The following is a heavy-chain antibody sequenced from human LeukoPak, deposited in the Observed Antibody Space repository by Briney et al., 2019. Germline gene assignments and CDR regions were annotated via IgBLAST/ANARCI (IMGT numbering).Heavy chain of an antibody. V-gene: IGHV4-59*01. D-gene: IGHD5-24*01. J-gene: IGHJ4*02. Sequence: SETLSLTCTVSGGSISSYYWSWIRQPPGKGLEWIGYIYYSGSTNYNPSLKSRVIISVDTSKNQFSLKLSSVTAADTAVYYCASGEMATIFYWGQGTLVTVSS. CDR3: ASGEMATIFY. CDR2: IYYSGST. CDR1: GGSISSYY.